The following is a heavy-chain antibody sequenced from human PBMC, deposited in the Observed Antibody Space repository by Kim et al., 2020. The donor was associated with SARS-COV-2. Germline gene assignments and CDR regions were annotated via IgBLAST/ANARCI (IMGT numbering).Heavy chain of an antibody. Sequence: SETLSLTCTVSGGSISSYYWSWIRQPAGKGLEWIGRIYTSGSTNYNPSLKSRVTMSVDTSKNQFSLKLSSVTAADTAVYYCARDSDDDYGDYVVRWEGSWFDPWGQGTLVTVSS. V-gene: IGHV4-4*07. J-gene: IGHJ5*02. CDR1: GGSISSYY. CDR3: ARDSDDDYGDYVVRWEGSWFDP. D-gene: IGHD4-17*01. CDR2: IYTSGST.